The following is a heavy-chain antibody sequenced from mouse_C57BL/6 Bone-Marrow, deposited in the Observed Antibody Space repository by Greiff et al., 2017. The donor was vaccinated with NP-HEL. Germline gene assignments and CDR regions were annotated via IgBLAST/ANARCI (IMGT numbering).Heavy chain of an antibody. CDR3: ARWDYSNSYYFDY. CDR1: GFTFTDYY. CDR2: IRNKANGYTT. V-gene: IGHV7-3*01. Sequence: EVKLVESGGGLVQPGGSLSLSCAASGFTFTDYYMSWVRQPPGKALEWLGFIRNKANGYTTEYSASVKGRFTISRDNSQSFLYLQMKALRAEDSASYYCARWDYSNSYYFDYWGQGTTLTVSS. D-gene: IGHD2-5*01. J-gene: IGHJ2*01.